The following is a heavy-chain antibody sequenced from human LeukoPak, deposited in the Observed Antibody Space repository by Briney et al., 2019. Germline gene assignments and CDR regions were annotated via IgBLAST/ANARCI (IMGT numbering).Heavy chain of an antibody. V-gene: IGHV4-31*03. CDR2: IYFTGNT. D-gene: IGHD2-15*01. CDR3: AREGCSGGSCYGTVGIDH. CDR1: GGSISSGGYC. J-gene: IGHJ4*02. Sequence: PSQTLSLTCTVSGGSISSGGYCWSWVRQFPGTGLEWVGYIYFTGNTYYNPSLKSRATFSVDTSENEFSLSLRSVTAADTAVYYCAREGCSGGSCYGTVGIDHWGQGTLVTVSS.